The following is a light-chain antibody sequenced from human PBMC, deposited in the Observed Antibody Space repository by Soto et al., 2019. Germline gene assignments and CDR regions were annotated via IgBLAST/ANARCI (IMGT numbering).Light chain of an antibody. V-gene: IGKV1-17*01. J-gene: IGKJ1*01. CDR2: AAS. CDR3: LQYHSFPRT. Sequence: DIQMTQSPSSLSASVGDRVTITCRASQGIRNDVGWYQQRPGNAPKRLIYAASTLQSGVXSHFXXXXXXXXXXLTISGLQAEDSATYYCLQYHSFPRTFGRGTNVEVK. CDR1: QGIRND.